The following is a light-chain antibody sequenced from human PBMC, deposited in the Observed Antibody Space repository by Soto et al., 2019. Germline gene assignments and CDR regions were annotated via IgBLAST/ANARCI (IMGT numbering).Light chain of an antibody. CDR3: HQYANLPFA. Sequence: DIQMTQSPSSLSASVGDRVTITCQASQDISNYLNWYQQKPGKAPKLLIYDASNLETGVPSRFSGSGSGTYFPLTISSLKPDDFAKYSRHQYANLPFAFGPGTKGDIQ. CDR1: QDISNY. J-gene: IGKJ3*01. V-gene: IGKV1-33*01. CDR2: DAS.